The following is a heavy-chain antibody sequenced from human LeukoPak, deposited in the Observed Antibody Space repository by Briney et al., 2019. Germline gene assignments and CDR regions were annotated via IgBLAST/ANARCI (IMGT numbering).Heavy chain of an antibody. D-gene: IGHD3-3*01. CDR2: IYHSGST. J-gene: IGHJ5*02. V-gene: IGHV4-38-2*02. CDR3: ARDCSMNYDFWSGYWGGPNWFDP. CDR1: GASISYYY. Sequence: SETLSLTCTVSGASISYYYWSWIRQPPGKGLEWIGSIYHSGSTYYNPSLKSRVTISVDTSKNQFSLKLSSVTAADTAVYYCARDCSMNYDFWSGYWGGPNWFDPWGQGTLVTVSS.